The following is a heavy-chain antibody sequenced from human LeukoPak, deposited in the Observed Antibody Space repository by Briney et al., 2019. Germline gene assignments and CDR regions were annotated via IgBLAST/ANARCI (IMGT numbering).Heavy chain of an antibody. V-gene: IGHV1-69*04. CDR1: GYTFTRYG. CDR2: IIPILGIA. J-gene: IGHJ4*02. Sequence: ASVKVSCKASGYTFTRYGISWVRQAPGQGLEWMGRIIPILGIANYAQKFQGRVTITADKSTSTAYMELSSLRSEDTAVYYCASTPTSEWGQGTLVTVSS. CDR3: ASTPTSE. D-gene: IGHD1-14*01.